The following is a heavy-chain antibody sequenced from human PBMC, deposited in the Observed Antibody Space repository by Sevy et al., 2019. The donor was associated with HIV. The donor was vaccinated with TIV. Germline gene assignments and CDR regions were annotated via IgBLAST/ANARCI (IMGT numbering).Heavy chain of an antibody. CDR1: GFAFNTFG. CDR2: ISFDENIE. CDR3: ARDRYCSTSRCYNWIDP. Sequence: GGSLRLSCAASGFAFNTFGMHWVRRAPGKGLEWVAFISFDENIEYYADSVKGRFTISRDNSKNMLYLQMNSLRAEDTAMYYRARDRYCSTSRCYNWIDPWGQGTLVTVSS. V-gene: IGHV3-33*01. J-gene: IGHJ5*02. D-gene: IGHD2-2*01.